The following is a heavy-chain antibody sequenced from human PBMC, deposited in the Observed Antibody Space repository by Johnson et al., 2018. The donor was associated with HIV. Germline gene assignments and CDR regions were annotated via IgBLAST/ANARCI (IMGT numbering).Heavy chain of an antibody. CDR2: ISYDGSNK. Sequence: QVQLVESGGGVVQPGRSLRLSCAASGFTLSSYAMHWVRQAPGQGLEWAAVISYDGSNKYYADSVKRRFTISRDNSKNTLYLQMNSLRAEDTAVYYCAREFVGYNGCDIWGQGTMVTVSS. CDR1: GFTLSSYA. D-gene: IGHD5-24*01. V-gene: IGHV3-30-3*01. CDR3: AREFVGYNGCDI. J-gene: IGHJ3*02.